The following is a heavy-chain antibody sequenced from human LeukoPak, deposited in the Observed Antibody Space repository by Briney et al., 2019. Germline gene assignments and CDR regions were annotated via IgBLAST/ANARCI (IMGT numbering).Heavy chain of an antibody. J-gene: IGHJ4*02. D-gene: IGHD5-12*01. CDR2: IYSGGST. CDR1: GFTFSGYA. CDR3: ARSPGHSAYDLGY. Sequence: GGSLRLSCAASGFTFSGYAMSWVRQAPGKGLEWVSVIYSGGSTYYADSVKGRFTISRDNSKNTLYLQMNSLRVDDTAMYYCARSPGHSAYDLGYWGQGTLVTVSS. V-gene: IGHV3-66*01.